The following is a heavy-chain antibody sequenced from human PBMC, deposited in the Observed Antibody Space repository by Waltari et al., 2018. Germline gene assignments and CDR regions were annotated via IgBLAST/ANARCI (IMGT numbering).Heavy chain of an antibody. V-gene: IGHV3-30-3*01. CDR3: ARVRHLRGYTFGPSDY. D-gene: IGHD5-18*01. J-gene: IGHJ4*02. CDR2: LSLDGFMK. CDR1: GLTFPTYA. Sequence: QVQLVESGGGVVQPGRSLRLSCVVSGLTFPTYAMQWVRQAPGKGLEWVAVLSLDGFMKHYAYAVKGRFTISRDNPENTLYLQMNSLRPEDTAIYYCARVRHLRGYTFGPSDYWGQGTLVTVSS.